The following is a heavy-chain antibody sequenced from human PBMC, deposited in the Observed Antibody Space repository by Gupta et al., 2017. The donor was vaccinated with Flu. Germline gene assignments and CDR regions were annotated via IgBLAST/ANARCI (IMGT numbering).Heavy chain of an antibody. V-gene: IGHV4-39*01. CDR1: GDSISNSDFY. Sequence: QLQLQESGPGLVKPWETLSLTCTVSGDSISNSDFYGAWIRQPPGKGLEGIGGITHRGGTYSNPSLKRRVTISVDTPKYQFSLKLSSVTAADTAVYYCAARRKDLNWFDPWGQGTLVTVSS. D-gene: IGHD1-14*01. CDR3: AARRKDLNWFDP. J-gene: IGHJ5*02. CDR2: ITHRGGT.